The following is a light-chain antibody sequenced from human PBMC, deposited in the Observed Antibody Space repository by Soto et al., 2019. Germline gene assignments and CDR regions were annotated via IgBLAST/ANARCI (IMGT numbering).Light chain of an antibody. V-gene: IGLV2-14*01. CDR2: DVS. Sequence: QSVLTQPASVSGSPGQSIALSCTGTSSDVGGYNHVSWYQQHPGKTPNLMIYDVSNRPSGVSNRFSGSKSGNTASLTISGLQAEDEADYYCSSYTSSSTWVFGGGTKLTVL. CDR3: SSYTSSSTWV. J-gene: IGLJ3*02. CDR1: SSDVGGYNH.